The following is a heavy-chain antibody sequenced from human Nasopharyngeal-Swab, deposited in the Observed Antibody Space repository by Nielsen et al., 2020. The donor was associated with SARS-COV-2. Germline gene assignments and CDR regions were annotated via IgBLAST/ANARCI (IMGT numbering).Heavy chain of an antibody. V-gene: IGHV3-9*01. J-gene: IGHJ6*02. CDR3: AKDTTPLYSSSSVPYYYGMDV. CDR1: GFTFDDYA. Sequence: SLKISCAASGFTFDDYAMHWVRQASGKGLEWVSGISWNSGSIGYADSVKGRFTISRDNAKNSLYLQMNSLRAEDTALYYCAKDTTPLYSSSSVPYYYGMDVWGQGTTVTVSS. CDR2: ISWNSGSI. D-gene: IGHD6-6*01.